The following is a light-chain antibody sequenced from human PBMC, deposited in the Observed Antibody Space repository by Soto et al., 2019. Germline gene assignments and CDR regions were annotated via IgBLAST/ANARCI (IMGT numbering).Light chain of an antibody. Sequence: EIVLTQSPGTLSLSPGERATLSCRASQSVSSNSLAWYKQKRGQAPGLLIYGASSRATGIPDRFSASGSGTDFTLTISRLEPEDFAVYYCQQYGSSLLTFGGGTKVEIK. CDR2: GAS. CDR3: QQYGSSLLT. J-gene: IGKJ4*01. V-gene: IGKV3-20*01. CDR1: QSVSSNS.